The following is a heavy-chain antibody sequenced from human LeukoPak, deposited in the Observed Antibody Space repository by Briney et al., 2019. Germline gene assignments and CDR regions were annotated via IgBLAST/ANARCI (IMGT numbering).Heavy chain of an antibody. Sequence: HPGGSLRLSCAASGFTFSSYGMHWVRQAPGKGLEWVSFISSSSSTIYYADSVKGRFTISRDNAKNSLYLQMNSLRAEDTAVYYCARDKDRAAGVSWFDPWGQGTLVTVSS. J-gene: IGHJ5*02. CDR3: ARDKDRAAGVSWFDP. V-gene: IGHV3-48*04. D-gene: IGHD7-27*01. CDR1: GFTFSSYG. CDR2: ISSSSSTI.